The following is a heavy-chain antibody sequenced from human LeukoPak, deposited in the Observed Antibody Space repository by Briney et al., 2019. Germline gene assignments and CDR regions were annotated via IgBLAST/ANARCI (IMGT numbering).Heavy chain of an antibody. D-gene: IGHD6-19*01. V-gene: IGHV4-39*01. CDR3: ARLGSVFYYYYYMDV. J-gene: IGHJ6*03. Sequence: GSLRLSCAASGFTVSSNYMSWVRQPPGKGLEWIGSIYYSGSTYYNPSLKSRVTISVDTSKNQFSLKLSSVTAADTAVYYCARLGSVFYYYYYMDVWGKGTTVTISS. CDR2: IYYSGST. CDR1: GFTVSSNY.